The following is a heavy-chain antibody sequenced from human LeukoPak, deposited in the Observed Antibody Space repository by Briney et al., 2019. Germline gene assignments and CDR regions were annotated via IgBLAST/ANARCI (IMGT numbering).Heavy chain of an antibody. CDR3: VRFSSLEELSLFRY. V-gene: IGHV3-7*01. D-gene: IGHD3-16*02. Sequence: PGGSLRLSCAASGFTFSSYEMNWVRQAPGKGLEWLASIKQDGREKKYVDSVKGRFTISRDNAKNSLYLQMSTLRAEDTAVYYCVRFSSLEELSLFRYWGQGTLVTVSS. CDR1: GFTFSSYE. J-gene: IGHJ4*02. CDR2: IKQDGREK.